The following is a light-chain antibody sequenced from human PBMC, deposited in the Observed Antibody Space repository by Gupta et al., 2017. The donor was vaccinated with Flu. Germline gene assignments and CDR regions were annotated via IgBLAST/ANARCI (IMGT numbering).Light chain of an antibody. V-gene: IGKV3-11*01. CDR2: DAS. CDR1: QSVRTY. Sequence: EIVLTQSPATLSWSLGERATISCMASQSVRTYLGWYHQKPGRAPRLLIYDASNRATGSPSRFGGRGSGTDFTLTVSALAPVDLAVYDCQHLGNRPPDATFGQGTKLEIK. J-gene: IGKJ2*01. CDR3: QHLGNRPPDAT.